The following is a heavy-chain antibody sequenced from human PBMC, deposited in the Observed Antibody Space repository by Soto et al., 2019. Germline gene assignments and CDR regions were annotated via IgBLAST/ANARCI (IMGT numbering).Heavy chain of an antibody. D-gene: IGHD3-16*01. CDR1: GFTFSSYS. Sequence: PGGAPRLSCAAPGFTFSSYSLHWVPPAPGRGRGWVEVISSDGSPTYSADSVKGRFTVSRDNSRNTLYLQMNGLRTDDTAVYYGAGGGGSLNPGFDLWGQGTLVTVSS. J-gene: IGHJ4*02. V-gene: IGHV3-30*04. CDR2: ISSDGSPT. CDR3: AGGGGSLNPGFDL.